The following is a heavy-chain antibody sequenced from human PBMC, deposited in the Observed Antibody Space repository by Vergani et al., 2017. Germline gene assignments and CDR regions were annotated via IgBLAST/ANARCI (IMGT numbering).Heavy chain of an antibody. CDR2: VDPADGET. D-gene: IGHD3-10*01. J-gene: IGHJ4*02. CDR1: GYTFTDYY. CDR3: ARAGLVDSGDDY. Sequence: EVQLIQSGAEVKKPGTTVKISCKVSGYTFTDYYIHWVQQAPGKGLEWMGLVDPADGETIYAEKYQGRVTISADTSMDTAYMELSSLRSEDTAVYYCARAGLVDSGDDYWGQGTLVTVSS. V-gene: IGHV1-69-2*01.